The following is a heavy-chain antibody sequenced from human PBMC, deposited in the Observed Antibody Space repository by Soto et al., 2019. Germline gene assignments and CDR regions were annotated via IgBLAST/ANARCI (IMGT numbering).Heavy chain of an antibody. Sequence: QVQLVQSGAEVKKPGSSVKVSCTASGGTFYSNTINWVRQAPGQGLEWMGRTIPMVNIPDYAQKFQGRVTITADKSTATVYMELSSLRSEDTAVYYCARDLDYYDSSGYPWGQGTLVTVSS. J-gene: IGHJ5*02. V-gene: IGHV1-69*08. CDR2: TIPMVNIP. D-gene: IGHD3-22*01. CDR1: GGTFYSNT. CDR3: ARDLDYYDSSGYP.